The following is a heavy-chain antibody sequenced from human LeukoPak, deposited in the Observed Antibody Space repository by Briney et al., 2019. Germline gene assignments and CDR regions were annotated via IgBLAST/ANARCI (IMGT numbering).Heavy chain of an antibody. V-gene: IGHV4-34*01. CDR1: GGSISGYY. D-gene: IGHD3-22*01. J-gene: IGHJ6*02. Sequence: SETLSLTCTVSGGSISGYYWSWIRQPPGKGLEWIGEINHSGSTNYNPSLKSRVTISVDTSKNQFSLKLSSVTAADTAVYYCARATYYYDSSGLRYYYYYYGMDVWGQGTTVTVSS. CDR3: ARATYYYDSSGLRYYYYYYGMDV. CDR2: INHSGST.